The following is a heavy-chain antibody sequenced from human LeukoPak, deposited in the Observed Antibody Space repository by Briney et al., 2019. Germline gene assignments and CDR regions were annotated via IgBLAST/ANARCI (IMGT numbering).Heavy chain of an antibody. D-gene: IGHD6-19*01. Sequence: ASVKVSCKASGYTFTGYYIHWVRQAPGQGLEWMGWINPNSGGTNYAQKFQGRVTMTRDTSISTAYMELSRLTSDDTAVYYCARDGAGGSSGWPFDYWGQGTLVTVSS. CDR2: INPNSGGT. J-gene: IGHJ4*02. V-gene: IGHV1-2*02. CDR1: GYTFTGYY. CDR3: ARDGAGGSSGWPFDY.